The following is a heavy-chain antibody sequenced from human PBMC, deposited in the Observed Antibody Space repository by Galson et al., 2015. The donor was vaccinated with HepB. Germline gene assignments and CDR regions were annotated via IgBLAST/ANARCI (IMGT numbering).Heavy chain of an antibody. Sequence: SVKVSCKASGYTFTGYYMHWVRQAPGQGLEWMGWINPNSGGTNYAQKFQGRVTMTRDTSISTAYMELSRLRSDDTAVYYCAREGTLVGATRGDAFDIWGQGTMVTVSS. CDR1: GYTFTGYY. D-gene: IGHD1-26*01. V-gene: IGHV1-2*02. J-gene: IGHJ3*02. CDR2: INPNSGGT. CDR3: AREGTLVGATRGDAFDI.